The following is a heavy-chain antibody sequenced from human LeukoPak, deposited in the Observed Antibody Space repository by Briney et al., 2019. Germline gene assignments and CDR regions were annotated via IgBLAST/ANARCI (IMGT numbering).Heavy chain of an antibody. V-gene: IGHV4-34*01. CDR1: GGSFSGYY. Sequence: SETLSLTCAVYGGSFSGYYWSWIRQPPGKGLEWIGEINHSGSTNYNPSLKSRVTISVDTSKNQFSLKLSSVTAADTAAYYCARGRVYLYYFDYWGQGTLVTVSS. J-gene: IGHJ4*02. CDR3: ARGRVYLYYFDY. D-gene: IGHD5/OR15-5a*01. CDR2: INHSGST.